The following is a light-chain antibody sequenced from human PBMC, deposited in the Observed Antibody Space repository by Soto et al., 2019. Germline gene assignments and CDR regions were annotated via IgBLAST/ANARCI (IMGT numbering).Light chain of an antibody. CDR3: QQYGSSPWP. CDR1: QSVSTSY. J-gene: IGKJ1*01. CDR2: GAS. V-gene: IGKV3-20*01. Sequence: EIVLTQSPGTLSLSPGERATLSCRASQSVSTSYLAWYQQKPGQAPRILIYGASSRATGIPDRFSGSGSGTDFTLTISRLEPEDCAVYYCQQYGSSPWPFGQGTKVEIK.